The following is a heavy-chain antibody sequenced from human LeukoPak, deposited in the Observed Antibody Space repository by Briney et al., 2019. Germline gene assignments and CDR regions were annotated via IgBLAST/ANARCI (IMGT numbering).Heavy chain of an antibody. CDR2: ISAYNGNT. CDR3: ARNRQYYYDSSGYPSSVDY. CDR1: GYTFTGYY. Sequence: ASVKVSCKASGYTFTGYYMHWVRQAPGQGFEWMGWISAYNGNTNYAQKLQGRVTMTTDTSTSTAYMELRSLRSDDTAVYYCARNRQYYYDSSGYPSSVDYWGQGTLVTVSS. D-gene: IGHD3-22*01. V-gene: IGHV1-18*04. J-gene: IGHJ4*02.